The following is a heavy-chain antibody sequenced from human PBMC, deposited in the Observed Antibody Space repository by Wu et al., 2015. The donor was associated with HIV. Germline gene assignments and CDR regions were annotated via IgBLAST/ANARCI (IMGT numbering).Heavy chain of an antibody. V-gene: IGHV1-18*01. CDR1: GYTFTNFG. Sequence: VHLLQSGPAVKKPGTSVKVSCKASGYTFTNFGISWVRQAPGQGLEWLGWINTYKDNTNYAEKFKGRVTMTVDRTTNTAYMELRSLRSDDTALFYCARDTRLSGTKSTYSPLDVWGKGTTIIVSS. CDR2: INTYKDNT. CDR3: ARDTRLSGTKSTYSPLDV. J-gene: IGHJ6*04. D-gene: IGHD3-10*01.